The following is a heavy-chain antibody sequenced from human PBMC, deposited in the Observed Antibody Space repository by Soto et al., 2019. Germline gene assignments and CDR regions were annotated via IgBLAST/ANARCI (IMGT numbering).Heavy chain of an antibody. CDR3: ARVPPLGDYDFWSGYSSPGY. Sequence: SLRLSCAASGFTFSSYGMHWVRQAPGKGLEWVAVIWYDGSNKYYADSVKGRFTISRDNSKNTLYLQMNSLRAEDTAVYYCARVPPLGDYDFWSGYSSPGYWGQGTLVTVSS. CDR1: GFTFSSYG. V-gene: IGHV3-33*01. CDR2: IWYDGSNK. D-gene: IGHD3-3*01. J-gene: IGHJ4*02.